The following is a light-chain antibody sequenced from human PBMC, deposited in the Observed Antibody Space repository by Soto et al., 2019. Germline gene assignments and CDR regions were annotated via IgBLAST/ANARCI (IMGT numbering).Light chain of an antibody. CDR1: SSDVGGYNY. V-gene: IGLV2-11*01. CDR2: DVS. CDR3: CSYAGSYPFV. J-gene: IGLJ1*01. Sequence: QSALTQPRSVSGSPGPSVTISCTGTSSDVGGYNYVSWYQHHPGKAPKLMIYDVSKRPSGVPDRFSGSKSGNTASLTISGLQAEDEADYYCCSYAGSYPFVFGTGTKLTVL.